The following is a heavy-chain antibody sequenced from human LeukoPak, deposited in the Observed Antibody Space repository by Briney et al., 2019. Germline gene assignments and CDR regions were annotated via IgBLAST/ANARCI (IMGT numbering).Heavy chain of an antibody. V-gene: IGHV1-3*01. CDR1: GYTFTSYA. J-gene: IGHJ4*02. Sequence: ASVKVSCKASGYTFTSYAMHWVRQAPGQGLEWMGLINAGNGNTKYSQKFQGRVTITRDTSASTAYMELSSLRSEDTAVYYCARVGGYYYVGDYWGQGTLVTVSS. D-gene: IGHD3-22*01. CDR2: INAGNGNT. CDR3: ARVGGYYYVGDY.